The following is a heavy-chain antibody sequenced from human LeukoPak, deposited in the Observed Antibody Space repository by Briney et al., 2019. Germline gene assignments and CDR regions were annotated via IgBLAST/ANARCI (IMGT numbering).Heavy chain of an antibody. CDR1: GFTFSSYA. CDR3: AKDPPLWFGESHYFDY. V-gene: IGHV3-23*01. D-gene: IGHD3-10*01. J-gene: IGHJ4*02. Sequence: GGSLRLSCAASGFTFSSYAMSWVRQAPGKGLEWVSAISGSGGSTYYADSVKGLVTISRDNSKNTLYLQMTSLRAEDTAVYYCAKDPPLWFGESHYFDYWGQGTLVTVSS. CDR2: ISGSGGST.